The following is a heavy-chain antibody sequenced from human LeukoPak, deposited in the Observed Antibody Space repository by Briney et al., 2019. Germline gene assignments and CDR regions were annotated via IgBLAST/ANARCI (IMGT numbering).Heavy chain of an antibody. D-gene: IGHD3-10*01. J-gene: IGHJ4*02. CDR1: GYTFTSYG. CDR2: ISAYNGNT. CDR3: ARVRPGGSGSYYSDY. Sequence: ASVKVSCKASGYTFTSYGISWVRQAPGQGLEWMGWISAYNGNTNYAQKLQGRVTMTTDTSTSTAYMELRSLRSDDTAVYYCARVRPGGSGSYYSDYWGQGTLVTVS. V-gene: IGHV1-18*04.